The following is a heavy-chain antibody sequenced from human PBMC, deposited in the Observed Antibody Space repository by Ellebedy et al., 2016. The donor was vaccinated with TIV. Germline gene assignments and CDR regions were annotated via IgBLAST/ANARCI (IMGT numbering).Heavy chain of an antibody. V-gene: IGHV5-51*01. D-gene: IGHD3-9*01. CDR1: GYSLTNFW. J-gene: IGHJ6*02. CDR2: IYPGDSDT. CDR3: ATSLQYLDSTTYYNYGMDV. Sequence: GESLKIPCKGSGYSLTNFWIGWVRQMPGKGLGWMGIIYPGDSDTRYSPSFQSPVTISADRSIRTAYLQWSSLKSSDTAIYYCATSLQYLDSTTYYNYGMDVWGQGTTVTVFS.